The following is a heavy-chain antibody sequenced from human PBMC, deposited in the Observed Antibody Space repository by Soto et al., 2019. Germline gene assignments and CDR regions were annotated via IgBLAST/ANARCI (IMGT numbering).Heavy chain of an antibody. D-gene: IGHD5-12*01. J-gene: IGHJ4*02. Sequence: PSETLSLTCTVSGCSISSYYWSWIRQPPGKGLEWIGYIYYSGSTNYNPSLKSRVTISVDTSKNQFSLKLSSVTAADTAVYYCARFEGSGGYDFSTYYFDYWGQGTLVTVSS. CDR2: IYYSGST. CDR3: ARFEGSGGYDFSTYYFDY. CDR1: GCSISSYY. V-gene: IGHV4-59*01.